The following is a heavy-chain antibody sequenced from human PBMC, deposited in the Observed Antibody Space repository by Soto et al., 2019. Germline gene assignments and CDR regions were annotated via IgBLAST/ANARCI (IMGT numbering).Heavy chain of an antibody. V-gene: IGHV3-23*01. CDR2: ISGGGDGT. D-gene: IGHD2-15*01. CDR1: GFTFSSYA. J-gene: IGHJ3*02. Sequence: EVQLLESGGGLVQPGGSLRLSCAASGFTFSSYAMSWVRQPPGKGLEWVLTISGGGDGTYYADSMKGHFTISRDNSKNTLYLQMNSLRAEDTAIYYCAKKGLGSLTTFCSGSGCHYAFDMWGQGTMVTVSS. CDR3: AKKGLGSLTTFCSGSGCHYAFDM.